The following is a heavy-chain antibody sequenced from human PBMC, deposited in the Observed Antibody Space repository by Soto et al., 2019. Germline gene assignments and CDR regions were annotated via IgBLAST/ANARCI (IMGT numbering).Heavy chain of an antibody. J-gene: IGHJ5*02. CDR2: IYYSGST. CDR1: GGSISSGDYY. CDR3: ARTSTVVSGSNWFDP. Sequence: PSETLSLTCTVSGGSISSGDYYWSWIRHPPGKGLEWIGYIYYSGSTYYNPSLKSRVTISVDTSKNQFSLKLSSVTAADTAVYYCARTSTVVSGSNWFDPWGQGTLVTVSS. V-gene: IGHV4-30-4*01. D-gene: IGHD4-17*01.